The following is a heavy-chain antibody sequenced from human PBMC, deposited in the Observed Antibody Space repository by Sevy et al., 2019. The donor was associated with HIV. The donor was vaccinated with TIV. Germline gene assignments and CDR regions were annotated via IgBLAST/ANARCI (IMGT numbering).Heavy chain of an antibody. CDR1: GFTFSSYA. V-gene: IGHV3-23*01. CDR3: AKCRSYYDSSGYLRAWDY. J-gene: IGHJ4*02. CDR2: ISGSGGST. Sequence: GGSLRLSCAASGFTFSSYAMSWVRQAPGKGLEWVSAISGSGGSTYYADSVKGRFTISRDNSKNTLSLQMNSLRAEDTAVYYCAKCRSYYDSSGYLRAWDYWGQGTLVTVSS. D-gene: IGHD3-22*01.